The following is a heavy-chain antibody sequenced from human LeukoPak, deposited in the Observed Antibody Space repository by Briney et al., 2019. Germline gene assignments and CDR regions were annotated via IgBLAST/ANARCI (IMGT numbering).Heavy chain of an antibody. CDR2: IYYTGST. J-gene: IGHJ4*02. Sequence: SETLSLTCTVSGGSISSYYWSWIRQPPGKGLEWIGYIYYTGSTNYNPSLKSRVTISVDTSKNQFSLKPSSVTAADTAVYYCVRSWNDILPLDYWGQGTLVTVSS. CDR1: GGSISSYY. V-gene: IGHV4-59*01. CDR3: VRSWNDILPLDY. D-gene: IGHD1-1*01.